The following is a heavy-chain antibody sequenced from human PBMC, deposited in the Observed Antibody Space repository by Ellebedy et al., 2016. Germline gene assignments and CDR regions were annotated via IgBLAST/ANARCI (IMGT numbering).Heavy chain of an antibody. CDR1: GFTFSSYS. D-gene: IGHD1-26*01. J-gene: IGHJ5*02. CDR2: ISSSGSLK. Sequence: GGSLRLXXAVSGFTFSSYSFNWIRQAPGKGLEWVSHISSSGSLKFYADSLRDRFTISRDNAKNLLHLQMNSLTAEDTAVYFCTREAGGSFVDPWGQGVLVTVSS. CDR3: TREAGGSFVDP. V-gene: IGHV3-48*04.